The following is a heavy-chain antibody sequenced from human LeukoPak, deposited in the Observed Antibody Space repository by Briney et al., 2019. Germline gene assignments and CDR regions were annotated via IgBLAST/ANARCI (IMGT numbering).Heavy chain of an antibody. CDR1: GFTFSSYA. D-gene: IGHD6-19*01. Sequence: GSLRLSCAASGFTFSSYAMSWVRQAPGKGLEWIGSIYKTGSTNYSPSLKSRVFISVDTSNNQFSLNLSSVTAADTAMYYCVKSGGYGLIDYWGQGTLVTVSS. CDR2: IYKTGST. V-gene: IGHV4-59*05. J-gene: IGHJ4*02. CDR3: VKSGGYGLIDY.